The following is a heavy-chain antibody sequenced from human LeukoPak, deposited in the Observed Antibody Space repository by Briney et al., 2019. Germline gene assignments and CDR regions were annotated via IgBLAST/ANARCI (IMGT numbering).Heavy chain of an antibody. D-gene: IGHD5-18*01. J-gene: IGHJ4*02. CDR2: ISYDGSNK. CDR1: GFTFSSYA. V-gene: IGHV3-30-3*01. CDR3: ARDREYSYGYRYYFDD. Sequence: GGSLRLSCAASGFTFSSYAMHWVRQAPGKGLEWVAVISYDGSNKYYADSVKGRFTISRDNSKNTLYLQMNSLRAEDTAVYYCARDREYSYGYRYYFDDRGQGTLVTVSS.